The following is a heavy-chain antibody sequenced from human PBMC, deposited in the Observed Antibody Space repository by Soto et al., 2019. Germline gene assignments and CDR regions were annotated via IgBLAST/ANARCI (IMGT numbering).Heavy chain of an antibody. CDR2: ISSSGTTI. V-gene: IGHV3-11*01. CDR3: ARGHSIFYGMDV. D-gene: IGHD2-21*01. J-gene: IGHJ6*02. Sequence: QVQLVESGGGLVKPGGSLRLSCAASGFTFSDYYMNWIRQAPGKGLEWVSYISSSGTTIYYADSVKGRFTISRDNAKTSLFLQMNSLRAEDTALYYCARGHSIFYGMDVWGQGTTVTVSS. CDR1: GFTFSDYY.